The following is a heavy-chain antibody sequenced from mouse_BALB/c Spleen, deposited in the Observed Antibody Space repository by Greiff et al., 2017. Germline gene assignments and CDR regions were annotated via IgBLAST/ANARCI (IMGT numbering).Heavy chain of an antibody. Sequence: QVQLQQPGAELVKPGASVKLSCKASGYTFTSYWMHWVKQRPGQGLEWIGEINPSNGRTNYNEKFKSKATLTVDKSSSTAYMQLSSLTSEDSAVYYCARSAGSYAMDYWGQGTSVTVSS. V-gene: IGHV1S81*02. D-gene: IGHD1-2*01. CDR3: ARSAGSYAMDY. CDR2: INPSNGRT. CDR1: GYTFTSYW. J-gene: IGHJ4*01.